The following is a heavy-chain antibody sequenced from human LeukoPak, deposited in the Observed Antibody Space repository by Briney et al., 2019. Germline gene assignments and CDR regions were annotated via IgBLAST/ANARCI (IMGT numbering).Heavy chain of an antibody. CDR1: GYTFTSYG. Sequence: ASVKVSCKASGYTFTSYGISWVRQAPGQGLEWMGWISAVNGDTNYAQKLQGGVTMTTDTSTSTAYMELRSLRSDDTAVYYCTRDLKWRSIPFGMDVWGQGTTVTVSS. D-gene: IGHD2-15*01. CDR2: ISAVNGDT. J-gene: IGHJ6*02. V-gene: IGHV1-18*01. CDR3: TRDLKWRSIPFGMDV.